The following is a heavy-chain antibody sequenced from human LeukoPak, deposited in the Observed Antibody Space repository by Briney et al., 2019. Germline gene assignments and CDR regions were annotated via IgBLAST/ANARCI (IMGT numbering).Heavy chain of an antibody. CDR2: IYYSGST. CDR3: ARGDYTVYNWFDP. CDR1: GGSISSSSYY. V-gene: IGHV4-39*07. D-gene: IGHD4-17*01. J-gene: IGHJ5*02. Sequence: SSETLSLTFTVSGGSISSSSYYWGWIRQPPGKGLEWIGSIYYSGSTYYNPSLKSRVTISVDTSKNQFSLKLSSVTAADTAVYYCARGDYTVYNWFDPWGQGTLVTVSS.